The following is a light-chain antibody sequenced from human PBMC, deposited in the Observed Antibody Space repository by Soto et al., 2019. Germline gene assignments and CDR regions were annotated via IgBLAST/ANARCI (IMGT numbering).Light chain of an antibody. CDR1: QTINSW. J-gene: IGKJ1*01. V-gene: IGKV1-5*03. CDR2: KAS. Sequence: DIQMSQSPSTLSASVGDRVTITCRASQTINSWLAWYQQKPGKAPKLLIYKASSLESGVPSRFSGSGSGTEFTLTISSLQPDDFATYYCQQYRTYWTFGQGTKVEI. CDR3: QQYRTYWT.